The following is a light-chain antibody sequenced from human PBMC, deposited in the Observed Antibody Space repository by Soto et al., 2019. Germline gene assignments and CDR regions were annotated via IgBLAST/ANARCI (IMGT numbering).Light chain of an antibody. CDR2: AAS. Sequence: EIVLTQSPGTLSLSPGERATLSCRASQSFSSSYLAWYQQKPGQAPRLLIYAASSRATGIPDRFSGSVSGTDFTLSIARQEPEDFAVYYCQHDVHSPLGFGQGTKVQIK. V-gene: IGKV3-20*01. CDR3: QHDVHSPLG. J-gene: IGKJ1*01. CDR1: QSFSSSY.